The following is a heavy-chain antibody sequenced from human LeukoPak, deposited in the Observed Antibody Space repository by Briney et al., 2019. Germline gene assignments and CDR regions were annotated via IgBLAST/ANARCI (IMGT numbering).Heavy chain of an antibody. Sequence: SETLSLTCTVSGGSMSSYYWSWIRQPAGKGLEWLGRIYISGSTDYNPSLKSRVTISLDKSKNQFSLRLSSVTAADTAVYYCARLYCSGGSCYQVDFWGQGTLVTVSS. CDR1: GGSMSSYY. CDR2: IYISGST. D-gene: IGHD2-15*01. CDR3: ARLYCSGGSCYQVDF. J-gene: IGHJ4*02. V-gene: IGHV4-4*07.